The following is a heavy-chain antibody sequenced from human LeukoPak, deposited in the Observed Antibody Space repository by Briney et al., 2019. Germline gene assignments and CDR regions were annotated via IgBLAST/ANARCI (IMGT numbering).Heavy chain of an antibody. D-gene: IGHD2-8*02. J-gene: IGHJ5*02. CDR1: KFSFSSYW. CDR2: INSDGSRT. Sequence: QSGGSLRLSCAASKFSFSSYWMHWVRQAPGKGLVWVSRINSDGSRTNYADSVKGRFTISRDNAKNTLYPQMSSLRAEDTAVYYCARVLTGSWDWFDPWGQGTLVTVSS. CDR3: ARVLTGSWDWFDP. V-gene: IGHV3-74*01.